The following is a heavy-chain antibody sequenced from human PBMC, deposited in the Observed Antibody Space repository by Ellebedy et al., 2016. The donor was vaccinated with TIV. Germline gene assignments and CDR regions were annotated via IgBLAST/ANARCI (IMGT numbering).Heavy chain of an antibody. CDR3: ARDMAWGNERVIDAFDI. J-gene: IGHJ3*02. CDR1: EFNLDTYS. V-gene: IGHV3-48*04. CDR2: ISHSSITI. D-gene: IGHD7-27*01. Sequence: GGSLRLSCAASEFNLDTYSMNWVRQAPGKGLEWLSYISHSSITIHYADPVKGRFTISRYNAKNSLYLQMNSLRAEDTAVYYCARDMAWGNERVIDAFDIWGQGTMVTVSS.